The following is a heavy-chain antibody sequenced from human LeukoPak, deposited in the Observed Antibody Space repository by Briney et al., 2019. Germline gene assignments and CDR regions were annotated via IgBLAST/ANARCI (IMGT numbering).Heavy chain of an antibody. Sequence: YWIGWVRQMPGKGLEWIGEINHSGSTNYNPSLKSRVTISVDTSKNQFSLKLSSVTAADTAVYYCARKRLWGSSPMDYWGRGTLVTVSS. CDR3: ARKRLWGSSPMDY. J-gene: IGHJ4*02. D-gene: IGHD3-16*01. V-gene: IGHV4-34*01. CDR1: Y. CDR2: INHSGST.